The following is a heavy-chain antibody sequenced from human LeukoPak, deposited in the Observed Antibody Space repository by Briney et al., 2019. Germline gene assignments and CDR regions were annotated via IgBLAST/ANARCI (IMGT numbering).Heavy chain of an antibody. Sequence: SETLSLTCTVSGGSISSGTYYWGWIRQPPGKGLEWIGSIYYSGNTYYNPSLNSRVTISVDTSNNQFSLKLSSVTAADTAVYYCAVSGDGYNYFGYWGQGTLVTVSS. J-gene: IGHJ4*02. D-gene: IGHD5-24*01. CDR2: IYYSGNT. CDR3: AVSGDGYNYFGY. CDR1: GGSISSGTYY. V-gene: IGHV4-39*01.